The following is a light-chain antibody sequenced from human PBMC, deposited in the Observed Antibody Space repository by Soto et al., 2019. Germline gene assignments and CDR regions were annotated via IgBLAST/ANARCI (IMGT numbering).Light chain of an antibody. CDR3: SSYAGSSNV. CDR1: SSDVGGYNY. Sequence: QSALTQPPSASGPPGQSVAISCTVTSSDVGGYNYASWYQQHPGKAPKLMIYEVNKRPSGVPDRFSGSKSGNTASLTVSGLQAEDEADYYCSSYAGSSNVFGTGTKVTVL. J-gene: IGLJ1*01. V-gene: IGLV2-8*01. CDR2: EVN.